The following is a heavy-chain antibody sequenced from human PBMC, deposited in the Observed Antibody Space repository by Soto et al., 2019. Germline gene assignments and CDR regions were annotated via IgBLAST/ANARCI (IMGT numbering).Heavy chain of an antibody. Sequence: SVKVSCKASGGTFSSYAISWVRQAPGQGLEWMGWIIPIFGTANYAQKFQGRVTITANESTSTAYMELSSLRSADTAVYYRARVLIPDDGYSGSRGLFDPWAEGTLVTVSS. CDR1: GGTFSSYA. CDR3: ARVLIPDDGYSGSRGLFDP. V-gene: IGHV1-69*13. CDR2: IIPIFGTA. J-gene: IGHJ5*02. D-gene: IGHD1-26*01.